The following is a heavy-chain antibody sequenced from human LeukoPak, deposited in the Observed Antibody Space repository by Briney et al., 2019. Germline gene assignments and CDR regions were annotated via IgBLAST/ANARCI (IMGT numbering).Heavy chain of an antibody. CDR2: ISYDGSNK. J-gene: IGHJ4*02. D-gene: IGHD1-26*01. CDR3: ARDTSPQASVGATIFDY. CDR1: GFTFSSYR. V-gene: IGHV3-30*03. Sequence: GGSLRLSCAASGFTFSSYRMNWVRQAPGKGLEWVVVISYDGSNKYYADSVKGRFTISRDNSKNTLYLQMNSLRAEDTAVYYCARDTSPQASVGATIFDYWGQGTLVTVSS.